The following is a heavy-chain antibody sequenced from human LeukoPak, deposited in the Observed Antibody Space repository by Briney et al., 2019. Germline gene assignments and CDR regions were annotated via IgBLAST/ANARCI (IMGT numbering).Heavy chain of an antibody. Sequence: ASVKVSCKASGYTFTSYDINWVRQATGQGLEWMGWMNPNSGNTGYAQKFQGRVTMTRNTSISTAYMELSSLRSEDTAVYYCARVAQPYDSSGYYSVGWFDPWGQGTLVTVSS. D-gene: IGHD3-22*01. V-gene: IGHV1-8*01. J-gene: IGHJ5*02. CDR1: GYTFTSYD. CDR3: ARVAQPYDSSGYYSVGWFDP. CDR2: MNPNSGNT.